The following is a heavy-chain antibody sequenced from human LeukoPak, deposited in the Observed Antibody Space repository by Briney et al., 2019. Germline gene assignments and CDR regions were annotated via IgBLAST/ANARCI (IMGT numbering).Heavy chain of an antibody. Sequence: GSSVKVSCKASGGTFSSYAISWVRQAPGQGLEWMGRIIPILGIANYAQKFQGTVTMTRDTSISTAYMELSSLKSDDTAVYYCARDRLASLWGQGTLVTVSS. J-gene: IGHJ4*02. D-gene: IGHD5-12*01. CDR2: IIPILGIA. CDR3: ARDRLASL. V-gene: IGHV1-69*04. CDR1: GGTFSSYA.